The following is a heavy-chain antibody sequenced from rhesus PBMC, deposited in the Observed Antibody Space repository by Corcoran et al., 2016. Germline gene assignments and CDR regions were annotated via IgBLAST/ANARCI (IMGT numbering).Heavy chain of an antibody. CDR3: AKVAIAAGLDY. D-gene: IGHD6-13*01. V-gene: IGHV4-147*01. CDR1: GGSISSYW. J-gene: IGHJ4*01. CDR2: INGGSAST. Sequence: QVQLQESGPGVVKPSETLSLTCAVSGGSISSYWWGWIRQPPGKGLGWIGPINGGSASTSYNPSLKSPVTISSHTSKNQFSLKLSSVTTADTAVYYCAKVAIAAGLDYWGQGVLVTVSS.